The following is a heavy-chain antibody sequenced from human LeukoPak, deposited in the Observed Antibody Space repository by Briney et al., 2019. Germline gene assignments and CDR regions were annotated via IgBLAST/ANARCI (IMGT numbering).Heavy chain of an antibody. J-gene: IGHJ6*02. CDR3: ARSLHYYDSSGYYDGMDV. Sequence: SGPALVKPTQTLTLTCTFSGFSLSTSGMCVSWIRQPPGKALEWLARIDWDDDKYYSTSLKTRLTISKDTSKNQVVLTMTNMDPVDIATYYCARSLHYYDSSGYYDGMDVWGQGTTVTASS. D-gene: IGHD3-22*01. V-gene: IGHV2-70*11. CDR2: IDWDDDK. CDR1: GFSLSTSGMC.